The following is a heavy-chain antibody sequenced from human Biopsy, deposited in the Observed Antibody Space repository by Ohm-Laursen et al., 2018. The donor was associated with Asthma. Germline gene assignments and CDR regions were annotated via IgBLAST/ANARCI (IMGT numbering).Heavy chain of an antibody. V-gene: IGHV3-33*01. Sequence: SLRLSRTASGFTFSSYGMHWVRQAPGKGLEWVAVIWYDGSNKYYADSVKGRFTISRDNSKNTLYLQMNSLRAEDTAVYYCARKARHGDYDFDYWGQGTLVTVSS. CDR1: GFTFSSYG. J-gene: IGHJ4*02. CDR2: IWYDGSNK. D-gene: IGHD4-17*01. CDR3: ARKARHGDYDFDY.